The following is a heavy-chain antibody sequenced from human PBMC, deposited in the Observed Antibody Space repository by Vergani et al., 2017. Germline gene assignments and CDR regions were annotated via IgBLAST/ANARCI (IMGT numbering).Heavy chain of an antibody. Sequence: EVQLVQSGAEVKKAGESLKISCEGSGYSFPSYWIGWVRQKPGKGLEWMGIIYPGDSDVRYSPSFQGQVTISADKSTNTAYLAWSSLKVSDSAMYFCARHSTGETGRGFDPWGQGTQVTVSS. CDR2: IYPGDSDV. CDR3: ARHSTGETGRGFDP. D-gene: IGHD1-1*01. V-gene: IGHV5-51*01. CDR1: GYSFPSYW. J-gene: IGHJ5*02.